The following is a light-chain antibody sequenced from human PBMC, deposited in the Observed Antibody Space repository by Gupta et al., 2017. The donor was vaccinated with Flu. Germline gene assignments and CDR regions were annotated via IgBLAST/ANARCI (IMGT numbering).Light chain of an antibody. V-gene: IGLV2-23*02. CDR3: CSYAGSSAVWV. CDR1: TSDIGTYDL. CDR2: QNN. Sequence: QSALTQPASLSGSPGQSITVSCTGTTSDIGTYDLVSWYQQHPDKAPRLMIYQNNKRPSGISYRFSGSKSGNTASLTISGLRAEDEADDYCCSYAGSSAVWVFGTGTKVTVL. J-gene: IGLJ1*01.